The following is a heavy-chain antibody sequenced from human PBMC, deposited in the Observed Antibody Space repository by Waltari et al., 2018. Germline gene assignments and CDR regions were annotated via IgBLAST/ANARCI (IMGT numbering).Heavy chain of an antibody. Sequence: QVQLQQWGAGLLKPSETLSLTCAIYSQSLNAYFWTWIRQSPGGGLEWIGDINYSGTHNYNPSLKGRVTMSVDVSKNQFSLKLTSVTAADTAMYYCARTYLYYGSGRSELDYWGRGTLVTVSS. CDR3: ARTYLYYGSGRSELDY. V-gene: IGHV4-34*02. CDR1: SQSLNAYF. D-gene: IGHD3-10*01. CDR2: INYSGTH. J-gene: IGHJ4*02.